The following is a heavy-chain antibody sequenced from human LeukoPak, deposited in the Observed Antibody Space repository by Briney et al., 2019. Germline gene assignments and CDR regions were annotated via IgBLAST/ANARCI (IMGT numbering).Heavy chain of an antibody. CDR2: IWYDGNNK. Sequence: AGGSLRLSCAASGFTFSSYGMHWVRQAPGKGLEWVAIIWYDGNNKYYADSVKGRFTISRDNSKNTLYLQMNSLRAEDTAVYFCAKGSTSSWSGSDYWGQGTLVTVSS. J-gene: IGHJ4*02. CDR1: GFTFSSYG. CDR3: AKGSTSSWSGSDY. D-gene: IGHD2-2*01. V-gene: IGHV3-33*06.